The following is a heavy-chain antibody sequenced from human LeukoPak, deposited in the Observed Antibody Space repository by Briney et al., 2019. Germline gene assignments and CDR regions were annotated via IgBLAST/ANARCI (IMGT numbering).Heavy chain of an antibody. D-gene: IGHD1-1*01. CDR2: IGISRGNT. V-gene: IGHV3-48*04. Sequence: GGSLRLSCAASGFPFNGYSMNWVRQAPGKGLEWISYIGISRGNTKYADSVKGRFTISGDNAKNSLYLQMNNLRVEDTAVYYCARDHNYAFDNWGQGTLVTVSS. CDR3: ARDHNYAFDN. J-gene: IGHJ4*02. CDR1: GFPFNGYS.